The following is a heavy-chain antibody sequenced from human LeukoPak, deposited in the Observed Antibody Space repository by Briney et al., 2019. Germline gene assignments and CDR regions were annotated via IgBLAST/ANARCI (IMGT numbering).Heavy chain of an antibody. D-gene: IGHD3-9*01. CDR2: IYTSGST. V-gene: IGHV4-59*10. CDR1: GGSFSGYY. J-gene: IGHJ4*02. CDR3: ARVLGHDILTGWDYFDY. Sequence: SETLSLTCAVYGGSFSGYYWSWIRQPAGKGLEWIGRIYTSGSTNYNPSLKSRVTMSVDTSKNQFSLKLSSVTAADTAVYYCARVLGHDILTGWDYFDYWGQGTLVTVSS.